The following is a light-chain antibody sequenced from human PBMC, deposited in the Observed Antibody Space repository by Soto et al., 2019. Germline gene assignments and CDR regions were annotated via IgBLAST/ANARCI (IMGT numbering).Light chain of an antibody. J-gene: IGKJ1*01. V-gene: IGKV4-1*01. CDR1: QSVLYSSNNRYY. CDR3: QQYYSTPRT. Sequence: IVMTQSPDSLAVSLGERATINCKSSQSVLYSSNNRYYLAWYQQKPGQPPKLLIYWASTRESGVPDRFSGSGSGTDFTLTISSLQAEDVAVYYCQQYYSTPRTFGQGTKVEIK. CDR2: WAS.